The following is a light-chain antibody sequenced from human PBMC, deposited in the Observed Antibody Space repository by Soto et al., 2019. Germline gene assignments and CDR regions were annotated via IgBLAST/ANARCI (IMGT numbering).Light chain of an antibody. CDR3: QQYNSYSKT. CDR2: DAS. Sequence: DIQMTQSPSTLSASVGVSVTITCRASQSVSTWLAWYQQKAGKAPNLLISDASSLESGVPSRFRGSGSGTEFTLTISSLQPDDFATYYCQQYNSYSKTLGQGTKVYIK. J-gene: IGKJ1*01. CDR1: QSVSTW. V-gene: IGKV1-5*01.